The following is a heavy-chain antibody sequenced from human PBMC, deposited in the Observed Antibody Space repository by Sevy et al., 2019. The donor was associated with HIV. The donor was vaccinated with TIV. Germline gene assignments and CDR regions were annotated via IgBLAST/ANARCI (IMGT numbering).Heavy chain of an antibody. V-gene: IGHV3-21*04. CDR1: GFNFRTYS. J-gene: IGHJ4*02. D-gene: IGHD3-3*01. CDR3: ARAFTIFGVVSGIDY. Sequence: GGSLRLSCAASGFNFRTYSMNWVRQAPGKGLEWRSSISDDSRYIYYSDSVKGRLTISRANAKNLLFLQMNNLRVEDTAIYYCARAFTIFGVVSGIDYWGQGNLVTVSS. CDR2: ISDDSRYI.